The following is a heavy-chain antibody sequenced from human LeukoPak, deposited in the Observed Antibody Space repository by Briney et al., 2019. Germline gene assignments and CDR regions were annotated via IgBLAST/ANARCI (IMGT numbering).Heavy chain of an antibody. D-gene: IGHD3-3*01. V-gene: IGHV3-30*02. J-gene: IGHJ5*02. Sequence: GGSLRLSCAASGFTFTSYGMHWVRQAPGKGLEWVAHIRFDESDKYYADSVKGRFTISRDTSRNTVYLQMNSLRGEDTAVYYCAGRVEFWSGLFLGNWFDPWGQGTLVTVSS. CDR2: IRFDESDK. CDR1: GFTFTSYG. CDR3: AGRVEFWSGLFLGNWFDP.